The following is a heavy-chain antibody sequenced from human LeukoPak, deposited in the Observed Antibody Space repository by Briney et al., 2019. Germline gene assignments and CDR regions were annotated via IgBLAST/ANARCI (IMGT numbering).Heavy chain of an antibody. CDR1: GYSISSGYY. J-gene: IGHJ4*02. Sequence: SETLSLTCTVSGYSISSGYYWGWIRQPPGKGLEGIGSIYHSGSTYYNPSLKSGVTISVDTSKNQFSLKLSSVTAANTAVYNCARDMNPRELAYWGPGTLGTASS. CDR2: IYHSGST. D-gene: IGHD3-10*01. CDR3: ARDMNPRELAY. V-gene: IGHV4-38-2*02.